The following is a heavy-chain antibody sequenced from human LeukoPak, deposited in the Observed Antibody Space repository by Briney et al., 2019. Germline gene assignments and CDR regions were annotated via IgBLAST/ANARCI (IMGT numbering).Heavy chain of an antibody. D-gene: IGHD3-22*01. CDR1: AGSIISSSKF. Sequence: SETLSPTCTVSAGSIISSSKFWGWIRQSPGKGLEWIGSIYYSGSTYYNPSLKSRVTISVDTSKNQFSLKLSSVTAADTAVYYCARDQGWYYDSSGYYYPGHAFDIWGQGTMVTVSS. J-gene: IGHJ3*02. CDR2: IYYSGST. CDR3: ARDQGWYYDSSGYYYPGHAFDI. V-gene: IGHV4-39*07.